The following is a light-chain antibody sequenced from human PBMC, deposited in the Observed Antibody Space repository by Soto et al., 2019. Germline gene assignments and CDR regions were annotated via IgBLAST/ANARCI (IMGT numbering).Light chain of an antibody. V-gene: IGKV1-5*01. J-gene: IGKJ4*01. CDR2: DAS. CDR3: QQYNRYSLT. CDR1: QSISSW. Sequence: DIQMTQSPSTLSASVGDRVTITCRASQSISSWLAWYQQKPGKAPKLLIYDASSLGSGVPSRFSGSGSDTEFTLTINNLQPDDFATYHCQQYNRYSLTFGGGTKVDIK.